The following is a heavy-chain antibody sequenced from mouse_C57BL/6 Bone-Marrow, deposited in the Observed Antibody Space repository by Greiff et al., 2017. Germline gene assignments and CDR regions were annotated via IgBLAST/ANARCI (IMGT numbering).Heavy chain of an antibody. J-gene: IGHJ3*01. V-gene: IGHV1-72*01. Sequence: QVQLQQSGAELVKPGASVKLSCKASGYTFTSYGMHWVKQRPGRGLEWIGKIGPNSGGTNYNEKFKSKATLTVDKPSSTAYMQLSSLTSEDSAVYYCARSIYCDYDHAYWGQGTLVTVSA. D-gene: IGHD2-4*01. CDR1: GYTFTSYG. CDR2: IGPNSGGT. CDR3: ARSIYCDYDHAY.